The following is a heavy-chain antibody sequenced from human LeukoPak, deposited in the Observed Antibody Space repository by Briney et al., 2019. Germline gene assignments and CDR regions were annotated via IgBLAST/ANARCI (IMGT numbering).Heavy chain of an antibody. J-gene: IGHJ4*02. CDR2: IYTSGST. V-gene: IGHV4-61*02. CDR3: ASGGSVNYGSGSYSDDY. CDR1: GGSISSDSYY. Sequence: ASETLSLTCTVSGGSISSDSYYWSWIRQPAGKGLEWIGRIYTSGSTNYNPSLKSRVTMSVDTSKNQFSLRLSSVTAADTAVYYCASGGSVNYGSGSYSDDYWGQGTLVTVSS. D-gene: IGHD3-10*01.